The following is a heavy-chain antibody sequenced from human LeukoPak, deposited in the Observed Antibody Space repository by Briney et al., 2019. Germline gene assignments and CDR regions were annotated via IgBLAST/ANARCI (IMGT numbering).Heavy chain of an antibody. J-gene: IGHJ4*02. CDR1: GFTFSDYY. V-gene: IGHV3-11*01. D-gene: IGHD3-22*01. CDR3: AKDMYYYDSSGYPSIDY. Sequence: PGGSLRLSCAASGFTFSDYYMSWIRQAPGKGLEWVSTIKGIGPTTYYADSVKGRFTISRDNAKNSLYLQMNSLRAEDTALYYCAKDMYYYDSSGYPSIDYWGQGTLVTVSS. CDR2: IKGIGPTT.